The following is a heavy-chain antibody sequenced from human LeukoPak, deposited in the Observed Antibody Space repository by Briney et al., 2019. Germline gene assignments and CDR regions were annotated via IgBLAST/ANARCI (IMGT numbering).Heavy chain of an antibody. CDR3: ARERPIYCSGGSCYFRRSHTLKKNWFDP. CDR2: MNPNSGNT. Sequence: ASVKVSCKXSGYTFTSYDINWVRQATGQGLEWMGWMNPNSGNTGYSQKFQGRVTMTRSTSISTAYMELSSLRSEDTAVYYYARERPIYCSGGSCYFRRSHTLKKNWFDPWGQGTLVTVSS. J-gene: IGHJ5*02. V-gene: IGHV1-8*01. D-gene: IGHD2-15*01. CDR1: GYTFTSYD.